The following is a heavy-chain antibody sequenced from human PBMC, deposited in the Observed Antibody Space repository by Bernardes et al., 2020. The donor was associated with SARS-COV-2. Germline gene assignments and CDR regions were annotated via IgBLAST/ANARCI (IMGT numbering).Heavy chain of an antibody. Sequence: GSLSLSCAASGFTFSTYYMHWVRPGPGKGLMWVSRISPDGSVTSYADSVKGRFTISRDNAKNTLYLQMNSLRAEDTAVYYCTRDFDFWSALWGQGTLVTVSS. V-gene: IGHV3-74*01. CDR2: ISPDGSVT. CDR1: GFTFSTYY. D-gene: IGHD3-3*01. CDR3: TRDFDFWSAL. J-gene: IGHJ4*02.